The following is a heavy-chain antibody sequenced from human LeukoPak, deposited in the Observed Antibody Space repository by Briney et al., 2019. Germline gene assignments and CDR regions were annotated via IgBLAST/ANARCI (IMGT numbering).Heavy chain of an antibody. Sequence: ASAKVSCKASGYTFTSHAMNWVRQAPGQGLEWMGWINTNTGNPTYAQGFTGRFVFSLDTSVSTAYLQISSLKAEDTAVYYCARDGSGSYYDFWSGENWFDPWGQGTLVTVSS. CDR1: GYTFTSHA. CDR3: ARDGSGSYYDFWSGENWFDP. J-gene: IGHJ5*02. V-gene: IGHV7-4-1*02. D-gene: IGHD3-3*01. CDR2: INTNTGNP.